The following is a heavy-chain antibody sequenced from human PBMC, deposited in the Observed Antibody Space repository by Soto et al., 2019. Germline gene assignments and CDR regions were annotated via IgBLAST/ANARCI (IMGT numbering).Heavy chain of an antibody. CDR2: ISWNSGSI. J-gene: IGHJ4*02. CDR1: GFTFDDYA. D-gene: IGHD3-9*01. CDR3: ASGLRYFDWSTYYFDY. Sequence: GGSLRLSCAASGFTFDDYAMHWVRQAPGKGLEWVSGISWNSGSIVYADSVKGRFTISRDNAKNSLYLQMNSLRAEDTALYYCASGLRYFDWSTYYFDYWGQGTLVTVSS. V-gene: IGHV3-9*01.